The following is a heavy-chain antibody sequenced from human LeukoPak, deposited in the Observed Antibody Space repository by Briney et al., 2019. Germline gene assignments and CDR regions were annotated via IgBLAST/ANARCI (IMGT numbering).Heavy chain of an antibody. D-gene: IGHD1-26*01. CDR1: GFTFSSYA. Sequence: GGSMRLSCAASGFTFSSYAMSWVRQAPGKGLEWVSAISGSGGSTYYADSVKGRFTISRDNSKNTLYLQMNSLRAEDTAVYYCAKDLGQWELLGAFDIWGQGKIVTVSS. CDR2: ISGSGGST. J-gene: IGHJ3*02. CDR3: AKDLGQWELLGAFDI. V-gene: IGHV3-23*01.